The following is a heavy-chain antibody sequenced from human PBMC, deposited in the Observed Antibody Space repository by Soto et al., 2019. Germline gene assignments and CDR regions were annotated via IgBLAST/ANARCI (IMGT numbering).Heavy chain of an antibody. V-gene: IGHV4-39*01. CDR1: GGSITSSGSA. CDR3: ARHIHNQGFEYYFDS. D-gene: IGHD1-1*01. Sequence: QLQLQESGPELVKPSETLSLTCNASGGSITSSGSAWGWIRQSPGKGLEWIGTIDYSGNIYYIPSLKSRITISVDTSKNQISLKPSSVTAADTAVYYCARHIHNQGFEYYFDSWGQGTLVTVSS. J-gene: IGHJ4*02. CDR2: IDYSGNI.